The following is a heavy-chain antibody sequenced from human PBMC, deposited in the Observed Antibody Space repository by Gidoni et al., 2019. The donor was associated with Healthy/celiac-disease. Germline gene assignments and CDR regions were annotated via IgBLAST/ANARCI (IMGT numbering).Heavy chain of an antibody. V-gene: IGHV3-15*01. CDR1: GFTFSNAW. Sequence: EVQLVESGGGLVKPGGSLRLSCAASGFTFSNAWMSWVRKAPGKGLEWVGRIKSKTDGGTTDYAAPVKGRFTISRDDSKNTLYLQMNSLKTEDTAVYYCTTDPIRGHPPYWGQGTLVTVSS. J-gene: IGHJ4*02. D-gene: IGHD3-10*01. CDR3: TTDPIRGHPPY. CDR2: IKSKTDGGTT.